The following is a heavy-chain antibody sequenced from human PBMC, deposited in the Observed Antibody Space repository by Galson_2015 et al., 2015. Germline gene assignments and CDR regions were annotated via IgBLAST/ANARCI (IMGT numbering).Heavy chain of an antibody. J-gene: IGHJ4*02. CDR3: NTGYSSGLSGFDH. D-gene: IGHD6-19*01. V-gene: IGHV3-15*01. Sequence: SLRLSCAASGFTFRSAYMGWVRQAPGKGLEWVGRIISNTDGGTTGYATPVKGRFSISRDDSNNILYLQMNGLKIEDTGVYYCNTGYSSGLSGFDHWGQGTLVTVSS. CDR1: GFTFRSAY. CDR2: IISNTDGGTT.